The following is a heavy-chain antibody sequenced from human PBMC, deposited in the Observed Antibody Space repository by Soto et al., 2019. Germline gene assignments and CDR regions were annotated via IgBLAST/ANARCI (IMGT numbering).Heavy chain of an antibody. Sequence: QVQLVQSGAEVKKPGSSVKVSCKASGGTFSSYAISWVRQAPGQGLEWMGGIFPIFGTVNYAQKFQGRVTITADESTSTAYMELSSLRSEDTDVYYCTRLEEMTTSPFDYWGQGTMVTVSS. V-gene: IGHV1-69*12. CDR1: GGTFSSYA. CDR3: TRLEEMTTSPFDY. CDR2: IFPIFGTV. J-gene: IGHJ4*02. D-gene: IGHD4-4*01.